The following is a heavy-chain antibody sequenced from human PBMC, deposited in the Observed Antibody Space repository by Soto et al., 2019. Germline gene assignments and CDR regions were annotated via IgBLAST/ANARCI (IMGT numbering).Heavy chain of an antibody. D-gene: IGHD3-16*01. J-gene: IGHJ6*02. V-gene: IGHV3-30*18. CDR1: GFTFSSSG. CDR3: AKDLAHYVTQDYYYGMDV. CDR2: ISYDGSNK. Sequence: GGSLRLSCAASGFTFSSSGMHWVRQAPGKGLEWVAVISYDGSNKYYADSVKGRFTISRDNSKNTLYLQMNSLRAEDTAVYYCAKDLAHYVTQDYYYGMDVWGQGTTVTVSS.